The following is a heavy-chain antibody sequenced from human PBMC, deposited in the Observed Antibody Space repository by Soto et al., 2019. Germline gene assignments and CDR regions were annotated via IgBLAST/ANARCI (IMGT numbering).Heavy chain of an antibody. D-gene: IGHD3-16*02. CDR3: ARCIMITFGGVIVPYYYYYMDV. V-gene: IGHV3-11*01. CDR2: ISSSGSTI. J-gene: IGHJ6*03. CDR1: GFTFSDYY. Sequence: PGGSLRLSCAASGFTFSDYYMSWIRQAPGKGLEWVSYISSSGSTIYYADSVKGRFTISRDNAKNSLYLQMNSLRAEDTAVYYCARCIMITFGGVIVPYYYYYMDVWGKGTTVTVSS.